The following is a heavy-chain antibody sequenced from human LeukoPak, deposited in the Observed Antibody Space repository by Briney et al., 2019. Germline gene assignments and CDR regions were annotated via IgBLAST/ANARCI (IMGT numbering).Heavy chain of an antibody. D-gene: IGHD3-10*01. V-gene: IGHV4-59*08. Sequence: SETLSLTCTVSGGSISSYYWSWIRQPPGKGLEWIGYIYYSGSTYYNPSLKSRVTISVDTSKNHLSLKLSSVTAADTAVYYCARASIYYYYGMDVWGQGTTVTVSS. CDR3: ARASIYYYYGMDV. J-gene: IGHJ6*02. CDR1: GGSISSYY. CDR2: IYYSGST.